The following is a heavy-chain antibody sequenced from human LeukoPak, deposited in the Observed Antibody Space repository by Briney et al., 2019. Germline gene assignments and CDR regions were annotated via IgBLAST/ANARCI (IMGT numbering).Heavy chain of an antibody. J-gene: IGHJ4*02. Sequence: PGGSLRLSCAASGFTVSSNYMSWVRQAPGKGLEWVSVIYSGGSTYYADSVKGRFTISRDNSKNTLYLQMNSLRAEDTAVYYCAREVYCSGGSCYPYYFDYWGQGTLVTVSS. CDR3: AREVYCSGGSCYPYYFDY. CDR2: IYSGGST. CDR1: GFTVSSNY. D-gene: IGHD2-15*01. V-gene: IGHV3-66*01.